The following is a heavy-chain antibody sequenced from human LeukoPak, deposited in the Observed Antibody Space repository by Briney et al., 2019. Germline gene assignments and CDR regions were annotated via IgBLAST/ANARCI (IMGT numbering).Heavy chain of an antibody. Sequence: ASVKVSCKASGYTFTSYGISWVRQAPGQGLEWMGWISAYSGNTNYAQKLQGRVTMTTDTSTSTAYMELRSLRSDDTAVYYCARAYSSGWYSYYYYYYYMDVWGKGTTVTVSS. J-gene: IGHJ6*03. D-gene: IGHD6-19*01. CDR2: ISAYSGNT. CDR3: ARAYSSGWYSYYYYYYYMDV. V-gene: IGHV1-18*01. CDR1: GYTFTSYG.